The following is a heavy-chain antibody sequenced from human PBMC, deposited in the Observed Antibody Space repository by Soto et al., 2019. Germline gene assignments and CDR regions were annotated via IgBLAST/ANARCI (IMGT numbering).Heavy chain of an antibody. V-gene: IGHV4-30-2*01. CDR3: ARAGGLGAVAVDS. CDR1: GGSISSGGYS. CDR2: IYHSGST. D-gene: IGHD6-19*01. Sequence: QLQLQESGSGLVKPSQTLSLTCAVSGGSISSGGYSWSWIRQPPGKGLEWIGYIYHSGSTYYNPSRKSRVTISVDRSKNQCPLKLSSVPAADTAVYYCARAGGLGAVAVDSWGQGTLVTVSS. J-gene: IGHJ4*02.